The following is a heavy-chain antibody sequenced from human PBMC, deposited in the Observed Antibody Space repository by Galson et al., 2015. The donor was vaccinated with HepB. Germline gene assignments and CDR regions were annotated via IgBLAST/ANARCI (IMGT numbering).Heavy chain of an antibody. CDR3: AREGEGPSGDYYDSSADAFDI. Sequence: SVKVSCKASGGTFSSYAISWVRQAPGQGLEWMGGIIPIFGTANYAQKFQGRVTITADESTSTAYMELSSLRSEDTAVYYCAREGEGPSGDYYDSSADAFDIWGQGTMVTVSS. J-gene: IGHJ3*02. CDR2: IIPIFGTA. CDR1: GGTFSSYA. D-gene: IGHD3-22*01. V-gene: IGHV1-69*13.